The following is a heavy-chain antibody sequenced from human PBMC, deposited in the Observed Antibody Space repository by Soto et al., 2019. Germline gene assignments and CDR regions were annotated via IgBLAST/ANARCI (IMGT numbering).Heavy chain of an antibody. D-gene: IGHD2-21*02. CDR3: SRDLWGYCGADCYPLDV. V-gene: IGHV4-59*12. Sequence: SLTCTGSGGSIGTFHWSWIRQPAGKGLEWIGYIYYSGSTNYNPSLKSRVTISVDTSKNQFSLKLSSVTAADTAVYFFSRDLWGYCGADCYPLDVWGQGTTVT. CDR2: IYYSGST. J-gene: IGHJ6*02. CDR1: GGSIGTFH.